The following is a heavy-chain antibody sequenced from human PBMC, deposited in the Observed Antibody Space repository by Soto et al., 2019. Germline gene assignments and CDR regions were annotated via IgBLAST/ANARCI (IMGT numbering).Heavy chain of an antibody. D-gene: IGHD3-16*01. V-gene: IGHV1-3*01. Sequence: QVQLVQSGAEVKKPGASVKVSCKASGYTFTSYAMHWVRQAPGQRLEWMGWINAGNGNTKYSQKFQGRVTITRDTTASTAYMELSSLRSEDTAVYYCAREAGGDGMDVWGQGTTVTVSS. CDR1: GYTFTSYA. J-gene: IGHJ6*02. CDR2: INAGNGNT. CDR3: AREAGGDGMDV.